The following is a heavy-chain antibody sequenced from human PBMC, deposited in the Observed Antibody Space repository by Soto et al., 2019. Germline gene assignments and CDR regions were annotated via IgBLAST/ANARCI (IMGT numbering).Heavy chain of an antibody. D-gene: IGHD2-2*01. CDR2: IYYSGST. V-gene: IGHV4-31*03. Sequence: PSETLSLTCTVSGGSISSGGYYWSWIRQHPGKGLEWIGYIYYSGSTYYNPSLKSRVTISVDTSKNQFSLKLSSVTAADTAVYYCARDRHRGGYCSSTSCPHDAFEIWGQGTMVTVS. J-gene: IGHJ3*02. CDR3: ARDRHRGGYCSSTSCPHDAFEI. CDR1: GGSISSGGYY.